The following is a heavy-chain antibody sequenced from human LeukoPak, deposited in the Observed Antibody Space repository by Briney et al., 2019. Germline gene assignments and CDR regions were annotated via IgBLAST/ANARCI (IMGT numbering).Heavy chain of an antibody. CDR3: ARVLLWFGGPYYFDY. CDR2: INHSGST. CDR1: GGSFSGYY. J-gene: IGHJ4*02. Sequence: SETLSLTCAVYGGSFSGYYWSWIRQPPGKGLEWIGEINHSGSTNYNPSLKSRVTISVDTPKNQFSLKLSSVTAADTAVYYCARVLLWFGGPYYFDYWGQGTLVTVSS. D-gene: IGHD3-10*01. V-gene: IGHV4-34*01.